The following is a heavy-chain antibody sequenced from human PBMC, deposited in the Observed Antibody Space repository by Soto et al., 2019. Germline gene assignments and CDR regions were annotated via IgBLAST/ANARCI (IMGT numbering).Heavy chain of an antibody. D-gene: IGHD3-16*01. J-gene: IGHJ4*02. Sequence: SETLSLTCTVSGGSISSYYWSWIRQPPGKGLEWIGYIYYSGSTNYNPSLKSRVTISVETSKNQFSLKLSSVTAADTAVYYCARGLMITFDYWGQGTLVTVSS. CDR2: IYYSGST. CDR3: ARGLMITFDY. V-gene: IGHV4-59*01. CDR1: GGSISSYY.